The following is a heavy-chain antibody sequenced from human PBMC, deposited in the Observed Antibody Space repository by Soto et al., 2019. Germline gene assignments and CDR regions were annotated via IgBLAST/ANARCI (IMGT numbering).Heavy chain of an antibody. J-gene: IGHJ4*02. CDR1: VGSFSGYY. V-gene: IGHV4-34*01. CDR2: INHSGST. D-gene: IGHD3-16*02. Sequence: SETLSLTCAFYVGSFSGYYWSCIRQPPGKGLEWIGEINHSGSTNYNPSLKSRVTISVDTSKNQFSLKLSSVTAADTAVYYCARAKNYDYVWGSYRFQSLLEYLGQGTLCSVSS. CDR3: ARAKNYDYVWGSYRFQSLLEY.